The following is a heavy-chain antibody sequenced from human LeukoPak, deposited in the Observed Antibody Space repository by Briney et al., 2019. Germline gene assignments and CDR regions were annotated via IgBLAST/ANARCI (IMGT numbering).Heavy chain of an antibody. CDR3: AREGAYRTYGDYSPFDF. D-gene: IGHD4-17*01. CDR2: THYSGNT. CDR1: GGSISSGGYY. J-gene: IGHJ5*01. V-gene: IGHV4-39*07. Sequence: SETLSLTCTVSGGSISSGGYYWSWIRQHPGKGLEWIGTTHYSGNTYYNPSLKSRVTISLDTSKNQFSLRLNSVTAADTAVYYCAREGAYRTYGDYSPFDFWGQGTLVTVSS.